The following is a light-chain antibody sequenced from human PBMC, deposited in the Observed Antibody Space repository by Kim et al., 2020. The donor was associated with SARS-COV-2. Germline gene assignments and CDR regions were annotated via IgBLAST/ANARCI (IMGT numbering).Light chain of an antibody. CDR2: YDS. CDR1: NIGKKS. V-gene: IGLV3-21*04. CDR3: QVWDSSNDHQV. J-gene: IGLJ3*02. Sequence: RGQTARSTCGGNNIGKKSVPWYQQKPGQAPVLVIYYDSDRPSGIPERFSGYNSGNTATLPISRVEAGDEADYYCQVWDSSNDHQVFGGGTQLTVL.